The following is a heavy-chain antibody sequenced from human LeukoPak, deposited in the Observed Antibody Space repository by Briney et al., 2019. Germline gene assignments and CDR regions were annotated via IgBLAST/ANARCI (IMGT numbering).Heavy chain of an antibody. CDR1: GGSISSYY. CDR3: ARTPITTAGMLDN. V-gene: IGHV4-59*08. J-gene: IGHJ4*02. CDR2: IYYGGNT. Sequence: SETLSLTCTVSGGSISSYYWSWIRQPPGKGLEWIGYIYYGGNTNYNPSLKSRVTISIDTSNNQFSLKLTSVTAADTAVYYCARTPITTAGMLDNGGQGTLVTVSP. D-gene: IGHD6-13*01.